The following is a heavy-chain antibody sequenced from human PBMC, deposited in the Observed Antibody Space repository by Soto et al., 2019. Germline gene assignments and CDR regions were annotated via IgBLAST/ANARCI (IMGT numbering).Heavy chain of an antibody. CDR3: ARGPSGDKVDY. V-gene: IGHV4-30-4*01. CDR2: LYDGGST. J-gene: IGHJ4*02. CDR1: GDSFSNDNYC. D-gene: IGHD7-27*01. Sequence: QVQLQESGPGLVKPSQTLSLTCTVSGDSFSNDNYCWSWIRQPPDKGLEWIGHLYDGGSTYNNPSLTSRVTISVDTSKNQFSLQLRSVSAADTAVYYCARGPSGDKVDYWGQGTLVTVSS.